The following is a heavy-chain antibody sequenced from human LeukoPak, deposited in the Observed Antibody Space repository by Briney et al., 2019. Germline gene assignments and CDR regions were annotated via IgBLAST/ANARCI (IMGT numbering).Heavy chain of an antibody. CDR3: ARNFHRRLYDSSGYYPY. CDR1: GFTFSSYG. D-gene: IGHD3-22*01. V-gene: IGHV3-30*02. CDR2: IRYDGSNK. J-gene: IGHJ4*02. Sequence: GGSLRLSCAASGFTFSSYGMHWVRQASGKGLEWVAFIRYDGSNKYYADSVKGRFTISRDNAKNSLYLQMHSLRAEDTAVYYCARNFHRRLYDSSGYYPYWGQGTLVTVSS.